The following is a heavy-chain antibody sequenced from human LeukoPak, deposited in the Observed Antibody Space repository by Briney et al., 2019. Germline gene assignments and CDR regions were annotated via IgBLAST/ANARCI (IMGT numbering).Heavy chain of an antibody. CDR3: ARLLAAAGTD. CDR1: GGSISRDY. CDR2: IYYSGST. Sequence: SETLSLTCTVSGGSISRDYWSWIRQPPGKGLEWIGYIYYSGSTYYNPSLKSRVTISVDTSKNQFPLKLSSVTAADTAVYYCARLLAAAGTDWGQGTLVTVSS. J-gene: IGHJ4*02. V-gene: IGHV4-59*06. D-gene: IGHD6-13*01.